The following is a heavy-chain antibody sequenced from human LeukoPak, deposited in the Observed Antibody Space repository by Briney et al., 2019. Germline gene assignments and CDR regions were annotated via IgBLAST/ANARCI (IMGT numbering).Heavy chain of an antibody. CDR3: ATTQDVTFLRGRSFDM. D-gene: IGHD2-21*02. CDR2: ISRTSSYI. CDR1: GFTFSNYT. V-gene: IGHV3-21*06. J-gene: IGHJ3*02. Sequence: PGGSLTLSCEASGFTFSNYTINWVRQPPGKGLEWVSAISRTSSYIYYADSVKGRFVISRDNAKNSLYLQMNSLRVDDTAVYYCATTQDVTFLRGRSFDMWGQGTLVTVSS.